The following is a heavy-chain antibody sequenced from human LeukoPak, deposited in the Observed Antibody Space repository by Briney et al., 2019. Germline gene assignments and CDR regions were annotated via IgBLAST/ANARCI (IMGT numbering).Heavy chain of an antibody. J-gene: IGHJ4*02. Sequence: ASVKVSCKASGYTFTSYGISWVRQAPGQGLEWMGWISAYNGNTNYAQKLQGRVTMTTDTSTSTTYMELRSLRSDDTAVYYCARDSSYCSSTSCPPVDYWGQGTLVTVSS. V-gene: IGHV1-18*01. CDR3: ARDSSYCSSTSCPPVDY. CDR2: ISAYNGNT. CDR1: GYTFTSYG. D-gene: IGHD2-2*01.